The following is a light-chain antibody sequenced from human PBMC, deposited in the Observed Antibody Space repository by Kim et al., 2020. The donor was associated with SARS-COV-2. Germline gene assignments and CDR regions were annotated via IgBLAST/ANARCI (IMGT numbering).Light chain of an antibody. V-gene: IGKV1-39*01. CDR2: GGS. J-gene: IGKJ1*01. Sequence: DIKMTQSPSSLSASVGDRVTITCRASQSISIYLNWYQQKPGKAPNLLIYGGSSLQRGVPSRFSGSTSETDFTLTITNLQPEDFATYYCQQSYSTPRTFGQGTKVDIK. CDR1: QSISIY. CDR3: QQSYSTPRT.